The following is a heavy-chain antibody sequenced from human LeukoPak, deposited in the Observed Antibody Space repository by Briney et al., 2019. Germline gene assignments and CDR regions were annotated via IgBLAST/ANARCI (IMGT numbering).Heavy chain of an antibody. J-gene: IGHJ4*02. CDR2: ISSSGSTI. CDR1: GLIVSNNY. CDR3: ARVGKREQMVRGANYYFDY. V-gene: IGHV3-11*04. D-gene: IGHD3-10*01. Sequence: PGGSLRLSCAASGLIVSNNYMNWVRQAPGKGLEWVSYISSSGSTIYYADSVKGRFTISRDNAKNSLYLQMNSLRAEDTAVYYCARVGKREQMVRGANYYFDYWGQGTLVTVSS.